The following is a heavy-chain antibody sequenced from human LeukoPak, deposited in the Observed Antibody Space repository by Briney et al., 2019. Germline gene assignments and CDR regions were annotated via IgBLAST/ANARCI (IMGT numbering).Heavy chain of an antibody. CDR2: ISGSGGST. D-gene: IGHD6-19*01. V-gene: IGHV3-23*01. CDR1: GFTFSSYA. Sequence: GGSLRLSCAASGFTFSSYAMTWVRRAPGKGLAWVSTISGSGGSTSYADSVKGRFTISRDNAKNTLYLQMNSLRAEDTAVYYRARERTSGWDAFDFWGQGTLVTVSS. CDR3: ARERTSGWDAFDF. J-gene: IGHJ4*02.